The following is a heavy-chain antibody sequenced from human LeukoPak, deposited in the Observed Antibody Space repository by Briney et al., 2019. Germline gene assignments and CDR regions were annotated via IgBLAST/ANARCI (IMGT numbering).Heavy chain of an antibody. D-gene: IGHD2-21*01. V-gene: IGHV3-30*18. CDR1: EFTFTSYG. CDR2: ISYDGITN. CDR3: AKKAAPVSAIRAGFDY. Sequence: GGSLRLSCAASEFTFTSYGMHWVRQAPGKGLEWVAVISYDGITNYYADSVKGRFTVSRDNSENTLYLQMNSLRADDTAVYYCAKKAAPVSAIRAGFDYWGQGTLVTVSS. J-gene: IGHJ4*02.